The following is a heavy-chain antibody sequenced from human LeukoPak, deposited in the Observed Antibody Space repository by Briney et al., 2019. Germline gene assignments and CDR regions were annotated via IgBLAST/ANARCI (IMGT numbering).Heavy chain of an antibody. CDR3: AKSQLVYSRTPVLVDY. CDR1: GFTFSSYG. Sequence: GRSLRLSCAASGFTFSSYGMHWVRQAPGKGLEWVAVISYDGSNKYYADSVKGRFTISRDNSKNTLYLQMNSLRAEDTAVYYCAKSQLVYSRTPVLVDYWGQGTLVTVSS. J-gene: IGHJ4*02. V-gene: IGHV3-30*18. D-gene: IGHD6-13*01. CDR2: ISYDGSNK.